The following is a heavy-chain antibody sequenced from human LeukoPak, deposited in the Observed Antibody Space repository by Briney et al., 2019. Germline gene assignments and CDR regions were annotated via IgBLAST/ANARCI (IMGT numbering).Heavy chain of an antibody. D-gene: IGHD3-9*01. J-gene: IGHJ4*02. CDR2: ISSSSSYT. V-gene: IGHV3-11*06. CDR3: PRAAYDILTGYPDYFDY. CDR1: GFTFSDYY. Sequence: PGGSLRLSCAASGFTFSDYYMSWIRQAPGKGLEWVSYISSSSSYTNYADSVKGRFTISRDNAKNSLYLQMNSLRAEDTAVYYWPRAAYDILTGYPDYFDYWGQGTLVTVSS.